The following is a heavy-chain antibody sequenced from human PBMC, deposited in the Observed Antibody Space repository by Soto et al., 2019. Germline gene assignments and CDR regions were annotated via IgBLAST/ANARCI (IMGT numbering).Heavy chain of an antibody. D-gene: IGHD3-10*01. CDR2: IYYSGST. V-gene: IGHV4-30-4*01. CDR1: GGSISSGDYY. J-gene: IGHJ6*02. Sequence: SETLSLTCTVSGGSISSGDYYWSWIRQPPGKGLEWIGYIYYSGSTYYNPSLKSRVTISVDTSKNQFSLKLSSVTAADTAVYYCARDAKGATYGSGSYRHYYYYGMDVWGQGTTVTVS. CDR3: ARDAKGATYGSGSYRHYYYYGMDV.